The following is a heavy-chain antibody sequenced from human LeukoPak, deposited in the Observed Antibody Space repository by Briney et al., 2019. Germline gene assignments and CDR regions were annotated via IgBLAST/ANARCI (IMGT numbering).Heavy chain of an antibody. Sequence: PSETLSLTCAVYGESFSGYYWSWIRQPPGKGLEWIGEINHSGSTNYNPSLKSRVTISVDTSKNQFSLKLSSVTAADTAAYYCARAGCSGGNCYLQYNWFDPWGQGTLVTVSS. CDR1: GESFSGYY. V-gene: IGHV4-34*01. CDR3: ARAGCSGGNCYLQYNWFDP. D-gene: IGHD2-15*01. CDR2: INHSGST. J-gene: IGHJ5*02.